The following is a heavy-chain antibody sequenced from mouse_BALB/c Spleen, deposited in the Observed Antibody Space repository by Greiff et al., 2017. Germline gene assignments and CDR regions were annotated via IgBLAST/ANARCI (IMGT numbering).Heavy chain of an antibody. V-gene: IGHV5-12-1*01. CDR3: ARHPYGQYYFDY. Sequence: DVMLVESGGGLVKPGGSLKLSCAASGFAFSSYDMSWVRQTPEKRLEWVAYISSGGGSTYYPDTVKGRFTISRDNAKNTLYLQMSSLKSEDTAMYYCARHPYGQYYFDYWGQGTTLTVSS. CDR2: ISSGGGST. D-gene: IGHD1-2*01. J-gene: IGHJ2*01. CDR1: GFAFSSYD.